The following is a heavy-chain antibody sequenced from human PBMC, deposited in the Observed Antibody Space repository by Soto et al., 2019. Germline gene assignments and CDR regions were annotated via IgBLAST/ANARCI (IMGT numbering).Heavy chain of an antibody. J-gene: IGHJ4*02. CDR2: IYPSGST. CDR1: VGSISFHS. Sequence: PAEALCLPCTVSVGSISFHSWFWIRQPAGKGLEWIGHIYPSGSTSYNPSLRSRVTMSLDTSSNQIFLNLTSVTAADTAVFYCVRGTSYSVYDFWGPGTLVTVSS. CDR3: VRGTSYSVYDF. V-gene: IGHV4-4*07. D-gene: IGHD5-12*01.